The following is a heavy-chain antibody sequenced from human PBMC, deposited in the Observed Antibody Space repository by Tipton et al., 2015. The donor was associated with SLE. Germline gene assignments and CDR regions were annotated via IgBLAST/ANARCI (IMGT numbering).Heavy chain of an antibody. CDR1: GDSISSYY. CDR2: IYYSGST. Sequence: TLSLTCTVSGDSISSYYWSWIRQPPGKGLEWIGYIYYSGSTNYNPSLKSRVTISVDTSKNQFSLKLSSVTAADTAVYYCARALGPTIFGVGYWGQGTLVTVSS. V-gene: IGHV4-59*01. CDR3: ARALGPTIFGVGY. J-gene: IGHJ4*02. D-gene: IGHD3-3*01.